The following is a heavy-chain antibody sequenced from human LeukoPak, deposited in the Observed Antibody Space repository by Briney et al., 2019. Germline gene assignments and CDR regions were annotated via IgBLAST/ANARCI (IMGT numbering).Heavy chain of an antibody. D-gene: IGHD2-2*01. Sequence: SETLSLTCTVSGGSISTTNYYWGWIRQPPGEGLEWIGSISYSGSTYYNPSLKSRVTISVDTSKNQFSLKLSSVTAADTAVYYCARQSARPTAVRRGLSVARTEAPGYFDYWGQGILVTVSS. CDR1: GGSISTTNYY. CDR2: ISYSGST. J-gene: IGHJ4*02. CDR3: ARQSARPTAVRRGLSVARTEAPGYFDY. V-gene: IGHV4-39*01.